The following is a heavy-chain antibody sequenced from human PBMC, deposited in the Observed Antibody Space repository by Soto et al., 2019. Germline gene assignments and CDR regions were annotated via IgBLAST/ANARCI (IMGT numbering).Heavy chain of an antibody. V-gene: IGHV4-59*01. CDR2: IYYSGST. CDR3: TRVGGYYGDYPNFDY. J-gene: IGHJ4*02. Sequence: SETLSLTCTVYGDSMRSFYWSWIRQPPGKGLEWIGNIYYSGSTNYNPSRKSRVTMSVDMSRNQVSLKLSSVTAANTAVYYCTRVGGYYGDYPNFDYWGQGALVTVSS. D-gene: IGHD4-17*01. CDR1: GDSMRSFY.